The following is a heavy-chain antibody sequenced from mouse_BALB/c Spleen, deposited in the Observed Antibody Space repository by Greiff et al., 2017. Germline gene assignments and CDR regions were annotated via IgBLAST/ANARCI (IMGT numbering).Heavy chain of an antibody. J-gene: IGHJ4*01. CDR1: GFTFTDYY. D-gene: IGHD2-2*01. CDR3: ARALWLRLYYYAMDY. CDR2: IRNKANGYTT. V-gene: IGHV7-3*02. Sequence: DVKLVESGGGLVQPGGSLRLSCATSGFTFTDYYMSWVRQPPGKALEWLGFIRNKANGYTTEYSASVKGRFTISRDNSQSILYLQMNTLRAEDSATYYCARALWLRLYYYAMDYWGQGTSVTVSS.